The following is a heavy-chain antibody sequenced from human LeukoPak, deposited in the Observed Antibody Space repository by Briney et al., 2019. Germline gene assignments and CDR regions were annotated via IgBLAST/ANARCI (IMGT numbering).Heavy chain of an antibody. CDR3: AKLSSAGVLMVYGGGIDY. J-gene: IGHJ4*02. Sequence: GGSLRPSCGASGFTFSSYAMSWVRQAPGKGLEWVSAISGSGGSTYYADSVKGRFTISRDNSKNTLYLQMNSLRAEDTAVYYCAKLSSAGVLMVYGGGIDYWGQGTLVTVSS. D-gene: IGHD2-8*01. V-gene: IGHV3-23*01. CDR1: GFTFSSYA. CDR2: ISGSGGST.